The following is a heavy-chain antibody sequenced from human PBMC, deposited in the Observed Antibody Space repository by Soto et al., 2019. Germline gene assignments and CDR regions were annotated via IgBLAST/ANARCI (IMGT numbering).Heavy chain of an antibody. CDR2: MNPNNGNT. Sequence: ASVKVSCKASGYTFTSYAMHWVRQAPGQRLEWMGWMNPNNGNTAYAQKFQGRVTMTRDTSKSTAFVELSSLTSEDTAVYYCARGPRNWGVDYWGQGTLVTVSS. J-gene: IGHJ4*02. CDR1: GYTFTSYA. D-gene: IGHD7-27*01. V-gene: IGHV1-8*02. CDR3: ARGPRNWGVDY.